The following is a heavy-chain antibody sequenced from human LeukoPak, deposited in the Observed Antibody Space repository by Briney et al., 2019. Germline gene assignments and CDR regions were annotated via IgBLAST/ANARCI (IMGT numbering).Heavy chain of an antibody. CDR1: GYTLTELS. Sequence: ASVKVSCTVSGYTLTELSMHWVRQAPGKGLEWMGGFDPEDGETIYAQKFQGRVTMTEDTSTDTAYMELSSLRSEDTAVYYCATDRGYYGSGSRLNSYGMDVWGKGTTVTVSS. V-gene: IGHV1-24*01. CDR3: ATDRGYYGSGSRLNSYGMDV. D-gene: IGHD3-10*01. J-gene: IGHJ6*04. CDR2: FDPEDGET.